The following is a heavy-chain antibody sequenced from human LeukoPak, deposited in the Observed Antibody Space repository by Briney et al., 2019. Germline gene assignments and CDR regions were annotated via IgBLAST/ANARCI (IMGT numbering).Heavy chain of an antibody. CDR1: GYSFINYW. Sequence: GESLKISCKGSGYSFINYWIGWVRQMPGKGLEWMGIIYPGNSDTRYRPSFQGQVTISADKSISTAYLQWSSLKASDTAMYYCARSTIWGPNWFDPWGQGTLVTVSS. D-gene: IGHD3-3*01. CDR3: ARSTIWGPNWFDP. CDR2: IYPGNSDT. J-gene: IGHJ5*02. V-gene: IGHV5-51*01.